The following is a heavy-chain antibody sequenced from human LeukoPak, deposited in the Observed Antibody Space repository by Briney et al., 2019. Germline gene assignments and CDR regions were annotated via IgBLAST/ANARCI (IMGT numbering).Heavy chain of an antibody. CDR1: GYTFTSYY. D-gene: IGHD3-22*01. Sequence: ASVKVSCKASGYTFTSYYMHWVRQAPGQGLEWMGIINPSGGSTSYAQKFQGRVTMTRDMSTSTVYMELSSLRSEDTAVYYCAKSNGYGLIDIWGQGTMVTVSS. CDR2: INPSGGST. J-gene: IGHJ3*02. V-gene: IGHV1-46*01. CDR3: AKSNGYGLIDI.